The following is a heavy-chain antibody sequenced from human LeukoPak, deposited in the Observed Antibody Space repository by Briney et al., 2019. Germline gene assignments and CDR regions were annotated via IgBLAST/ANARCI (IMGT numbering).Heavy chain of an antibody. D-gene: IGHD4-11*01. V-gene: IGHV3-33*01. J-gene: IGHJ4*02. CDR1: GFIFNHYG. CDR3: ARDAQRGFDYSNSLEY. Sequence: PGRSLRLSCAAAGFIFNHYGMHWVRQAPGKGLEWVAVIWSDGTNQYYGDSVKGRFTISRDDSGNTVHLRMNSLRPEDTGVYYCARDAQRGFDYSNSLEYWGQGTPVTVST. CDR2: IWSDGTNQ.